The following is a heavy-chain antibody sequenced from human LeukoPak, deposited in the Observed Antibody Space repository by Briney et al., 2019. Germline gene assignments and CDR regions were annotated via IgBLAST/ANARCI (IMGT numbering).Heavy chain of an antibody. Sequence: GGSLRLSCAASGFSVNSNYMTWVRQAPGKGLEWVSVLYTGGNTYYAESVQGRFSISRDNSRNTLYLQMNSLRAEDTAVYYCARGFYFVGLQPAYAFDFWGLGTLVTVSS. J-gene: IGHJ4*02. D-gene: IGHD3-10*02. CDR1: GFSVNSNY. CDR3: ARGFYFVGLQPAYAFDF. CDR2: LYTGGNT. V-gene: IGHV3-53*01.